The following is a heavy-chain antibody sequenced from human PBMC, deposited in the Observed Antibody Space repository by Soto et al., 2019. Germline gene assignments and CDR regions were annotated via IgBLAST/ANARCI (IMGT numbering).Heavy chain of an antibody. Sequence: ASVKVSCKTSGYTLNSYGISWVRQAPGQGLEWMGWSSAYNGNTNYAQKLQGRVTITTDTSPSPAYMELRSLTSYDTAVYYCARGNRIEAFDIWGQGTMVTVS. J-gene: IGHJ3*02. V-gene: IGHV1-18*01. CDR2: SSAYNGNT. D-gene: IGHD2-15*01. CDR1: GYTLNSYG. CDR3: ARGNRIEAFDI.